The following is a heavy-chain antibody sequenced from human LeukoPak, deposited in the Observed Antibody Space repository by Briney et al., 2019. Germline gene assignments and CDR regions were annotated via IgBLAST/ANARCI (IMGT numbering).Heavy chain of an antibody. CDR3: ARGVSVSIKAGADAFDI. CDR2: INHSGST. D-gene: IGHD3-16*02. J-gene: IGHJ3*02. Sequence: SETLSLTCAVYGGSFSGYYWSWIRQPPGKGLEWIGEINHSGSTNYNPSLKSRVTISVDMSKNQFSLKLSSVTAADTAVYYCARGVSVSIKAGADAFDIWGQGTMVTVSS. V-gene: IGHV4-34*01. CDR1: GGSFSGYY.